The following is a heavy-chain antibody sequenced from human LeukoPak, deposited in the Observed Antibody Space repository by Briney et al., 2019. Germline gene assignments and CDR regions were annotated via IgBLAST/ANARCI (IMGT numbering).Heavy chain of an antibody. V-gene: IGHV3-23*01. CDR3: AELGITMIGGV. CDR2: IIGSGSST. CDR1: GFTFSSYG. Sequence: GGSLRLSCAASGFTFSSYGMSWVRQAPGKGLQWVPVIIGSGSSTYYADSVKGRFTISRDNARNTLYLQMNSLRAEDTAVYYCAELGITMIGGVWGKGTTVTISS. J-gene: IGHJ6*04. D-gene: IGHD3-10*02.